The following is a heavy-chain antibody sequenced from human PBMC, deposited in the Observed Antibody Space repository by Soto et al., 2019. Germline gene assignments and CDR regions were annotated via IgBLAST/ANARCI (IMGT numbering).Heavy chain of an antibody. J-gene: IGHJ6*02. D-gene: IGHD3-22*01. CDR2: INHSGST. Sequence: SETLSLTCAVYGGSFSSYYWSWIRQPPGKGLEWIGEINHSGSTNYNPSLKSRVTISVDTSKNQFSLKLSSVTAADTAVYYCARSYYDSSGYYWYYYYGMDVWGQGTTVTVSS. CDR3: ARSYYDSSGYYWYYYYGMDV. CDR1: GGSFSSYY. V-gene: IGHV4-34*01.